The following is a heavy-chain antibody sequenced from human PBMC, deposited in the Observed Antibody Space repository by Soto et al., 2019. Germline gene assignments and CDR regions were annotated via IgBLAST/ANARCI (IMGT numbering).Heavy chain of an antibody. Sequence: SETLSLTCTVSGASISSTSSYWGWVRQSPGRGLEWIGSFFYNKNTYYNPSLKSRVSISVDTSKMQFSLNLTSVTAADTAVYYGARHVEWEIFYYFEHWGQGTPVTVSS. V-gene: IGHV4-39*01. CDR2: FFYNKNT. CDR1: GASISSTSSY. D-gene: IGHD3-3*01. CDR3: ARHVEWEIFYYFEH. J-gene: IGHJ4*02.